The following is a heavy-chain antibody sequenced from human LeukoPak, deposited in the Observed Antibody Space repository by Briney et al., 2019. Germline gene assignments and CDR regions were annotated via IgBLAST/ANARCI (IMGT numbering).Heavy chain of an antibody. J-gene: IGHJ4*02. D-gene: IGHD2-2*01. V-gene: IGHV3-23*01. CDR2: ISGSGGST. CDR3: ARGYCSSTSCGYFDY. CDR1: DGSISSYY. Sequence: PSETLSLTCTVSDGSISSYYWSWVRQAPGKGLVWVSAISGSGGSTYYADSVKGRFTISRDNAKNSLFLQMNGLRAEDTAVYYCARGYCSSTSCGYFDYWGQGALVTVSS.